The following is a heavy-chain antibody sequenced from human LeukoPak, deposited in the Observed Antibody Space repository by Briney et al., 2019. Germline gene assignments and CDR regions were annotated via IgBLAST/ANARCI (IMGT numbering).Heavy chain of an antibody. CDR1: GYTFTGYY. D-gene: IGHD6-6*01. V-gene: IGHV1-2*02. CDR2: INPNSGGT. CDR3: ARYHHELGTFDY. J-gene: IGHJ4*02. Sequence: ASVKVSCKASGYTFTGYYMHWVRQAPGQGLEWMGWINPNSGGTNYAQKFQGRVTMTRDTPISTAYMELSRLRSDDTAVYYCARYHHELGTFDYWGQGTLVTVSS.